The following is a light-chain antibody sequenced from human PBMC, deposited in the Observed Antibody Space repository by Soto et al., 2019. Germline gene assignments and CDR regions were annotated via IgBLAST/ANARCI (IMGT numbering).Light chain of an antibody. CDR3: SSYTGSSTWV. CDR1: SGFVGSFSL. CDR2: DVS. V-gene: IGLV2-14*02. Sequence: QSALAQPASVSGSPGQSITISCTGTSGFVGSFSLVSWYQQHPGKAPKLMIYDVSNRPSGVSNRFSGSKSGNTASLTISGLQAEDEADYYCSSYTGSSTWVFGGGTKVTVL. J-gene: IGLJ3*02.